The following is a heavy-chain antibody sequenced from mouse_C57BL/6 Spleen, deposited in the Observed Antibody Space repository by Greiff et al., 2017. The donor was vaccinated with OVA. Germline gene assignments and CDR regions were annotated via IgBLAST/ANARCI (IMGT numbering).Heavy chain of an antibody. Sequence: VQLQQSGAELVRPGASVTLSCKASGYTFTDYEMHWVKQTPVHGLEWIGAIDPETGGTAYNQKFKGKAILTADKSSSTAYMELRSLTSEHSAVDYCTRGDDEDWYFDVWGTGTTVTVSS. CDR2: IDPETGGT. CDR1: GYTFTDYE. V-gene: IGHV1-15*01. CDR3: TRGDDEDWYFDV. J-gene: IGHJ1*03.